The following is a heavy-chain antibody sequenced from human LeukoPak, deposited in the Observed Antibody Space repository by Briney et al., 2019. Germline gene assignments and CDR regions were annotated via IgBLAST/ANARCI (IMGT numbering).Heavy chain of an antibody. CDR3: ARVDEFAVNLGSYYNY. V-gene: IGHV1-69*05. Sequence: ASVKVSCRASGGTFSSYAISWVRQAPGQGLEWMGGIIPIFGTANYAQKFQGRVTITTDESTSTAYMELSSLRSEDTAVYYCARVDEFAVNLGSYYNYWGQGTLVTVSS. CDR1: GGTFSSYA. J-gene: IGHJ4*02. CDR2: IIPIFGTA. D-gene: IGHD1-26*01.